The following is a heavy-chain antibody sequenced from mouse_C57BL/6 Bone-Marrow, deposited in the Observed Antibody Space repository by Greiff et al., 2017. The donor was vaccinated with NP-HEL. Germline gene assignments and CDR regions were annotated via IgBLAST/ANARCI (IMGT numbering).Heavy chain of an antibody. CDR3: ARRRRNYYDYGDYAMDY. J-gene: IGHJ4*01. D-gene: IGHD2-4*01. Sequence: QVQLQQPGAELVKPGASVKLSCKASGYTFTSYWMHWVKQRPGQGLEWIGMIHPNSGSTNYNEKFKSKATLTVDKSSSTAYMQLSSLTSEDSAVYYCARRRRNYYDYGDYAMDYWGQGTSVTVSS. V-gene: IGHV1-64*01. CDR1: GYTFTSYW. CDR2: IHPNSGST.